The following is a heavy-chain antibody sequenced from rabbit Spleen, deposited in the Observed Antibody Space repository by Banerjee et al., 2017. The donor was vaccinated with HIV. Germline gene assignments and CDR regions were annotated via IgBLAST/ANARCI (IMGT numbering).Heavy chain of an antibody. D-gene: IGHD1-1*01. Sequence: QQQLEEYAGGVVQPGGSLQLTCKASGFTIRSYSITWIRQAPGKGLEWIGIIYAAKSSTDYASWVNGRFTISKTSSTTVTLQMTSLTVADTATYFCARDTSSSFSSYGMDLWGPGTLVTVS. CDR3: ARDTSSSFSSYGMDL. J-gene: IGHJ6*01. CDR2: IYAAKSST. V-gene: IGHV1S45*01. CDR1: GFTIRSYS.